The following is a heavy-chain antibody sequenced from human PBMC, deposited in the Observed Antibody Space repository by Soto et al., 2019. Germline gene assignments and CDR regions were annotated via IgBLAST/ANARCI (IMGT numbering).Heavy chain of an antibody. V-gene: IGHV1-2*02. J-gene: IGHJ6*02. CDR1: GYIFTGYH. Sequence: QVHLVQSGAEVKKPGASVKVSCKASGYIFTGYHIHWVRQAPGRSLEWMGWINPNSGDTEYAQNFQGRVTMTRDTTFNLVYMEMSGLMSDDTAVYYCARDARATRGFDEMDIWGQGTTVTVSS. CDR2: INPNSGDT. CDR3: ARDARATRGFDEMDI. D-gene: IGHD1-26*01.